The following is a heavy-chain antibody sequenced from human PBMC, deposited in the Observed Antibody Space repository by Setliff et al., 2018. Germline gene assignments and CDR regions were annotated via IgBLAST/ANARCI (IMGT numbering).Heavy chain of an antibody. J-gene: IGHJ2*01. V-gene: IGHV4-59*01. D-gene: IGHD3-22*01. CDR3: SCAVDSSGYFPYWYFDL. CDR1: GGSIGSSF. Sequence: SETLSLTCTVSGGSIGSSFWNWIRQSPGKGLEWIGYKSNMGDTNSNPYLSSRRTMSVDTAKSQFSLNLTSVTAADTAVYFCSCAVDSSGYFPYWYFDLWGRGTLVTVSS. CDR2: KSNMGDT.